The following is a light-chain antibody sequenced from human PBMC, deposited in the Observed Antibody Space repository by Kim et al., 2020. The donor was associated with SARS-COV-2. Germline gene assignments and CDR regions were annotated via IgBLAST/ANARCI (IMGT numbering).Light chain of an antibody. V-gene: IGKV3-20*01. J-gene: IGKJ4*01. CDR1: QTLSSNY. Sequence: EIVLTQSPGTLSLSPGETATISCRTSQTLSSNYLAWYQQKPGQAPRLLIYGASSRATGIPDRFSDSGSETDFTLTISRLDPEDFAMYYCQQYGTSPLTFGGGTKVEIK. CDR3: QQYGTSPLT. CDR2: GAS.